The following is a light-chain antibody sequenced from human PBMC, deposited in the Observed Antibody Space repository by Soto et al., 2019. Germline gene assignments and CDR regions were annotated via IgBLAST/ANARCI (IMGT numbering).Light chain of an antibody. V-gene: IGLV1-44*01. Sequence: QSVLTQPPSASGTPGQRVTISCSGGSSNMGTNTVSWYQQVPGTAPKVLIYVNDQRPSGVPGRFSGSKSGTSASLAITGLQAEDEAGYYCQSYDNSLSGYVLFGGGTKLTVL. CDR3: QSYDNSLSGYVL. CDR1: SSNMGTNT. J-gene: IGLJ2*01. CDR2: VND.